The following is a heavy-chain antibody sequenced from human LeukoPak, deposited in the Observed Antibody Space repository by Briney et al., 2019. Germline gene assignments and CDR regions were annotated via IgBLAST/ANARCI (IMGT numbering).Heavy chain of an antibody. D-gene: IGHD3-10*01. CDR1: GYTFTGYY. CDR2: INPNSGGT. J-gene: IGHJ6*03. V-gene: IGHV1-2*06. CDR3: AREISGSDYYYYYYMDV. Sequence: ASVKVSCKASGYTFTGYYMHWVRQAPGQGLEWMGRINPNSGGTNYAQKFQGRVTMTRDTSISTAYIELSRLRSDDTAVYYCAREISGSDYYYYYYMDVWGKGTTVTVSS.